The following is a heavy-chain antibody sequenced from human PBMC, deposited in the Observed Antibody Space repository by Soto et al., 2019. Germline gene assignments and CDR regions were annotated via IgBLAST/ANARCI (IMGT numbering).Heavy chain of an antibody. Sequence: QVQLVQSGAEVKKPGASVKVSCKASGYIFTAYYIQWVRQAPGQGLEWMGWINPKSGDTKYAQKFQGRVTMTRDTSMNTADMDLSRLTSDDTAVYYCDRDQSNSSTWPFDHWGQGSLVTVSS. CDR1: GYIFTAYY. CDR3: DRDQSNSSTWPFDH. V-gene: IGHV1-2*02. J-gene: IGHJ4*02. D-gene: IGHD6-13*01. CDR2: INPKSGDT.